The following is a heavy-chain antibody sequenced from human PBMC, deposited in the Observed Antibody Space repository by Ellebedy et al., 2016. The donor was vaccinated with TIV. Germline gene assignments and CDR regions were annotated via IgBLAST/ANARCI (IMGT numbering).Heavy chain of an antibody. CDR1: GGTFGTHA. CDR2: IIPIFETT. J-gene: IGHJ6*02. CDR3: ARAWTAGDHYYFGMDV. D-gene: IGHD3/OR15-3a*01. Sequence: AASVKVSCKASGGTFGTHAISWVRQAPGQGLEWMGGIIPIFETTNYAQKFQGRVTITADESTSTAYMELSSLRSEDTALYYCARAWTAGDHYYFGMDVWGQGTTVTVSS. V-gene: IGHV1-69*13.